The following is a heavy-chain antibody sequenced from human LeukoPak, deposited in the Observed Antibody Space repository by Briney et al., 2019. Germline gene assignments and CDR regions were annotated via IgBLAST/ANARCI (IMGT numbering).Heavy chain of an antibody. D-gene: IGHD3-22*01. J-gene: IGHJ6*03. CDR3: AALGYYDSSGYYYYYYMDV. CDR1: GYTFTGYY. V-gene: IGHV1-2*02. CDR2: INPNSGGT. Sequence: ASVKVSCKASGYTFTGYYMHWVRQAPGQGLEWMGWINPNSGGTNYAQKFQGRVTMTRDTSISTAYMELSRLRSDDTAVCYCAALGYYDSSGYYYYYYMDVWGKGTTVTISS.